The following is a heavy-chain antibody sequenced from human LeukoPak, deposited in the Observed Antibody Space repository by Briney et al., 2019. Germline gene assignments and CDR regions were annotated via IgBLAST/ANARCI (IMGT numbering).Heavy chain of an antibody. Sequence: PGRSLRLSCAASGFTFSSYGMHWVRQAPGKGLEWVAVISYDGSNKYYADSVKGRFTISRDNSKNTLYLQMNSLRAEDTAVYYCAKDLIAAVTDGYWGQGTLVTVSS. CDR3: AKDLIAAVTDGY. D-gene: IGHD4-11*01. CDR2: ISYDGSNK. J-gene: IGHJ4*02. V-gene: IGHV3-30*18. CDR1: GFTFSSYG.